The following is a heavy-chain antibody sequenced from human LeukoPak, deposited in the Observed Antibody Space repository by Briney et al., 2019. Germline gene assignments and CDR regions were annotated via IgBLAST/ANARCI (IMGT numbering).Heavy chain of an antibody. Sequence: PSETLSLTCTVPGGSIRSYCWSWIRQPPGKGLEWIGHIYHSGSTNYNPSLKSRVTMSVDTSKNQFSLRLSSVTAADTAVYYCARHYDSGSYPLDYWGQGALVTVSS. D-gene: IGHD3-10*01. V-gene: IGHV4-59*08. J-gene: IGHJ4*02. CDR3: ARHYDSGSYPLDY. CDR2: IYHSGST. CDR1: GGSIRSYC.